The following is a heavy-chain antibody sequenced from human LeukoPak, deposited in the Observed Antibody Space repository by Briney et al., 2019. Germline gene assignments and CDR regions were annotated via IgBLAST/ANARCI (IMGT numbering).Heavy chain of an antibody. CDR3: ARDPDY. V-gene: IGHV4-59*01. CDR2: IYYSGST. Sequence: PSETLSLTCSVSGGSISGYYWSWIRQPPGKGLEWIGYIYYSGSTNYNPSLKSRVTISVDTSKNQFSLKLSSVTAADTAVYYCARDPDYWGQGTLVTVSS. J-gene: IGHJ4*02. CDR1: GGSISGYY.